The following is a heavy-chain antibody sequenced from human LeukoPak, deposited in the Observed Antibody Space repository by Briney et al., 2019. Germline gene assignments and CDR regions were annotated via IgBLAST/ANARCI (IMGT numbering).Heavy chain of an antibody. J-gene: IGHJ6*02. CDR1: GYTFTSYG. D-gene: IGHD6-19*01. CDR3: ARDSQWLPPRNYYYYGMDV. CDR2: IIAYNGNT. Sequence: ASVKVSCKASGYTFTSYGISWVRLAPGQGLEWMVWIIAYNGNTNYAQKVQSRVTMTTDTSTSTAYMELRSLRSDDTAVYYCARDSQWLPPRNYYYYGMDVWGQGTTVTVSS. V-gene: IGHV1-18*01.